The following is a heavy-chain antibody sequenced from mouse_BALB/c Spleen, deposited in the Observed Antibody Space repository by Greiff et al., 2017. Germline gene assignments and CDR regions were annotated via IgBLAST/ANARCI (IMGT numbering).Heavy chain of an antibody. Sequence: VQLQQSGPSLVKPSQTLSLTCSVTGDSITSGYWNWIRKFPGNKLEYMGYISYSGSTYYNPSLKSRISITRDTSKNQYYLQLNSVTTEDTATYYCARYDDGYQGLIRYWGQGTTLTVSS. CDR2: ISYSGST. J-gene: IGHJ2*01. V-gene: IGHV3-8*02. CDR1: GDSITSGY. CDR3: ARYDDGYQGLIRY. D-gene: IGHD2-3*01.